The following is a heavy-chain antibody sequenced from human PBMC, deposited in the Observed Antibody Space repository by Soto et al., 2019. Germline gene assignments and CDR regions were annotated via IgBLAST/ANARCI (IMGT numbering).Heavy chain of an antibody. CDR2: IIPIFGTA. V-gene: IGHV1-69*13. Sequence: ASVKVSCKASGGTFSSYAISWVRQAPGQGLEWMGGIIPIFGTANYAQKFQGRVTITADESTSTAYMELSSLRSDDTAVYYCARDLGIAVAGLDFDYWGQGTPVTVSS. CDR3: ARDLGIAVAGLDFDY. CDR1: GGTFSSYA. J-gene: IGHJ4*02. D-gene: IGHD6-19*01.